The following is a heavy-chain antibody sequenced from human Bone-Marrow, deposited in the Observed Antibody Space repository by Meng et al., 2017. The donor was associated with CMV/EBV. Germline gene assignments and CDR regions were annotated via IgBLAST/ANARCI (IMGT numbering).Heavy chain of an antibody. Sequence: GESLKISCKGSGYSFTSYWIGWVRQMPGKGLEWMGMIYPGDSDTRYRPSFQGQVTISANKSNSTAYLQWRSLKASDTAMYFCARRRSASGAPGRYFTYWGQGTLVTVSS. CDR1: GYSFTSYW. CDR2: IYPGDSDT. J-gene: IGHJ4*02. D-gene: IGHD6-6*01. V-gene: IGHV5-51*01. CDR3: ARRRSASGAPGRYFTY.